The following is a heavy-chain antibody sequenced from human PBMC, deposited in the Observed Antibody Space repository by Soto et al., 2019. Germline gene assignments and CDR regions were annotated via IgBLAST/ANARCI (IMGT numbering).Heavy chain of an antibody. D-gene: IGHD3-9*01. V-gene: IGHV5-10-1*01. CDR3: ARTYYDIFTGYQIFDY. CDR2: IDPSDSYT. J-gene: IGHJ4*02. Sequence: GESLKISCKGSGYSFTSYWISWVRQMPGKGLEWMGRIDPSDSYTNYSPSFQGHVTISADRSISTAYLQWSSLKASDTAMYYCARTYYDIFTGYQIFDYWGQGTLVTVSS. CDR1: GYSFTSYW.